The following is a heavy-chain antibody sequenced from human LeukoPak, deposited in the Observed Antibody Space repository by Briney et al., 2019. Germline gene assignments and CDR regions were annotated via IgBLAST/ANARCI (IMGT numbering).Heavy chain of an antibody. J-gene: IGHJ5*02. CDR3: ARNGAYGSGSYYPIDL. V-gene: IGHV4-59*01. Sequence: SETLSLTCTVSGGSISSYYWSWIRQPPGKGLEWIGYVFYNGNTNYNPSLKGRVTMSLDMSKNRFSLKLTSVTAADTAVYHCARNGAYGSGSYYPIDLWGQGTLVTVSS. CDR2: VFYNGNT. CDR1: GGSISSYY. D-gene: IGHD3-10*01.